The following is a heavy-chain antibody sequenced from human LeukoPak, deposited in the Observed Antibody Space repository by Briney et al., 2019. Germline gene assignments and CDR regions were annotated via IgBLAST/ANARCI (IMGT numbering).Heavy chain of an antibody. CDR2: ISDSDDTT. J-gene: IGHJ5*02. CDR3: ARGVWFDP. V-gene: IGHV3-23*01. CDR1: GFTFSDYG. Sequence: GGSPRLSCAASGFTFSDYGMNWVRQSPGKGLEWVSAISDSDDTTDYADSVKGRFTISRDNAKNTLYLQMNSLRAEDTAVYYCARGVWFDPWGQGTLVTVSS.